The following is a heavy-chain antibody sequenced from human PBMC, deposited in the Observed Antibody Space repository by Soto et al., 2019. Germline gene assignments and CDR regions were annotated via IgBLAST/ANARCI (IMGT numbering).Heavy chain of an antibody. CDR1: GFTFSTYE. D-gene: IGHD1-7*01. V-gene: IGHV3-48*03. J-gene: IGHJ4*02. CDR3: AKDRRAGGNYGFYSDF. Sequence: GGSLRLSCAASGFTFSTYEFNWVRQAPGRGLEWISYISVSGNIIKYADSVKGRFTISRDNAENSLHLHMSSLRVDDTAVYYCAKDRRAGGNYGFYSDFWGQGALVTVSS. CDR2: ISVSGNII.